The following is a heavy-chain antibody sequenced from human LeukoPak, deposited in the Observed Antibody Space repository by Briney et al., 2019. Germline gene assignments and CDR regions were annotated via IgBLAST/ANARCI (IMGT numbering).Heavy chain of an antibody. CDR2: ISYDGSNK. J-gene: IGHJ4*02. V-gene: IGHV3-30*03. Sequence: GGSLRLSRAASGFTFSSYGMHWVRQAPGKGLEWVAVISYDGSNKYYADSVKGRFTISRDNSKNTLYLQMNSLRAEDTAVYYCASGVAVAAVDRSYFDYWGQGTLVTVSS. D-gene: IGHD6-19*01. CDR3: ASGVAVAAVDRSYFDY. CDR1: GFTFSSYG.